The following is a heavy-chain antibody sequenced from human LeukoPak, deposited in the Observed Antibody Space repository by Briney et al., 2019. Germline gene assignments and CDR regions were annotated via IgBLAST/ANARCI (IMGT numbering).Heavy chain of an antibody. Sequence: SETLSLTCTVSGGSISSYYWSWIRQPAGKGLERIRRIYTSGSTNYNPSLKSRVTMSVDTSKNQFSLKLSSVTAADTAVYYCARDLATTYYYYYMDVWGKGTTVTVSS. CDR2: IYTSGST. V-gene: IGHV4-4*07. CDR3: ARDLATTYYYYYMDV. D-gene: IGHD1-7*01. J-gene: IGHJ6*03. CDR1: GGSISSYY.